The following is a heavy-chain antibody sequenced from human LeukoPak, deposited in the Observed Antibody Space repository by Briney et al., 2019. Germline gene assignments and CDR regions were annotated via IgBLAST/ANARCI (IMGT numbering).Heavy chain of an antibody. J-gene: IGHJ4*02. V-gene: IGHV1-8*01. D-gene: IGHD3-3*01. CDR1: GYTFTSYD. CDR2: MNPNSGNT. CDR3: ASGFWSGYYTGAY. Sequence: ASVKVSCKASGYTFTSYDINWVRQATGQGLEWMGWMNPNSGNTGYAQKFQGRVTMTRDTSISTAYMELSRLRSDDTAVYYCASGFWSGYYTGAYWGQGTLVTVSS.